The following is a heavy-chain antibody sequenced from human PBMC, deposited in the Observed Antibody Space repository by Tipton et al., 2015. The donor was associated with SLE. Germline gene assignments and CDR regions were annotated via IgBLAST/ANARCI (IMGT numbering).Heavy chain of an antibody. CDR1: GGTSRDYF. CDR2: VSHRGTT. CDR3: ANQNWNYYF. J-gene: IGHJ4*02. D-gene: IGHD1-7*01. Sequence: TLSLTCAVYGGTSRDYFWSWTRQPPGKGLEWIGEVSHRGTTNYNPSLDSRVTISLDRFNNQFTLKMTSVTAADTAVYYCANQNWNYYFWGQGNLVTVSS. V-gene: IGHV4-34*08.